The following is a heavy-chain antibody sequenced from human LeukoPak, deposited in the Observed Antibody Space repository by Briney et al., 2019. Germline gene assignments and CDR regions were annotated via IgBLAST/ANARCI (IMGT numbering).Heavy chain of an antibody. J-gene: IGHJ6*03. Sequence: ASVKVSCKASGYTFTSYGISWVRQAPGQGLEWMGWISAYNGNTNYAQKLQGRVTMTTDTSTSTAYMELRSLRSDDTAVYYCARGASRDFWSGYPLDYYYMDVWGKGTTVIVSS. CDR2: ISAYNGNT. V-gene: IGHV1-18*01. CDR1: GYTFTSYG. D-gene: IGHD3-3*01. CDR3: ARGASRDFWSGYPLDYYYMDV.